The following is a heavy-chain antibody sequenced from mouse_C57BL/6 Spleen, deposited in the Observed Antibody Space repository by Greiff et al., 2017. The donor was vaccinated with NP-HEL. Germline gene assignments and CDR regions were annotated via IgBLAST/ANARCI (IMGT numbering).Heavy chain of an antibody. D-gene: IGHD1-1*01. Sequence: QVQLQQSGPELVKPGASVKISCKASGYSFTSYYIHWVKQRPGQGLEWIGWIYPGSGNTQSHEKFKGKATLTADTSSSTAYMQLSSLTSEDSAVYYCARHYCSSSYGWYFDGWGTGTTVTVSS. CDR3: ARHYCSSSYGWYFDG. V-gene: IGHV1-66*01. CDR1: GYSFTSYY. J-gene: IGHJ1*03. CDR2: IYPGSGNT.